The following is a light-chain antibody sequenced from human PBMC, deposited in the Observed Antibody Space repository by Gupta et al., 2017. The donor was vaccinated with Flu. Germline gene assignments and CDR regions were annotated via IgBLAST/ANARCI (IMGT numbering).Light chain of an antibody. V-gene: IGKV2-24*01. Sequence: IVLTQTLLSSPVTLGQPASISCRSSQSLVYRDGKTYLSWLQQRPGQSPRLLIYQISNRFSGVPDRFSGSGAGTDFTLKISRVEPEDVGIYYCMQAVQFPYTFGQGTRLEIK. CDR3: MQAVQFPYT. J-gene: IGKJ2*01. CDR2: QIS. CDR1: QSLVYRDGKTY.